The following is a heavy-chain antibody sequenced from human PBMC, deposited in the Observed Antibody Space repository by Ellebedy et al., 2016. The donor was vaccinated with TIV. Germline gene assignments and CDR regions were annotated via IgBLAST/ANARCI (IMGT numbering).Heavy chain of an antibody. J-gene: IGHJ4*02. CDR1: GFIFSTYE. V-gene: IGHV3-48*03. Sequence: GESLKISCAASGFIFSTYEMNWVRQGPGKGLEWLSYISSSGTTVYYAGSVKGRFTISRDNSKNTLYLQMNSLRAEDTAVYYCVRDGHRWNFDYWGQGDLVTVSS. CDR2: ISSSGTTV. CDR3: VRDGHRWNFDY. D-gene: IGHD2-15*01.